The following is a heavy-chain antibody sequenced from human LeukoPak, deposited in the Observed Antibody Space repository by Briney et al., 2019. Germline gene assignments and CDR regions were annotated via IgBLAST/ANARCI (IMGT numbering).Heavy chain of an antibody. V-gene: IGHV4-34*01. J-gene: IGHJ4*02. CDR1: NVSFSDYY. CDR2: INHNGSP. D-gene: IGHD3-16*02. CDR3: ARVSDIMISFGGGISYFDY. Sequence: SETLSLTCALYNVSFSDYYWTWVRQPPGKGLEWIGEINHNGSPNYNPALRSRVTISVDTSKKQFSLQLSSVTAADTGVYYCARVSDIMISFGGGISYFDYWGQGSLVTVSS.